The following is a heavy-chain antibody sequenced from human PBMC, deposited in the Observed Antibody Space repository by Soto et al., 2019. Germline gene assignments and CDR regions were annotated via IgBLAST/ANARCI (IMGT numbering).Heavy chain of an antibody. D-gene: IGHD5-18*01. CDR1: GGSVSSGSDY. CDR2: IYHSGST. J-gene: IGHJ1*01. V-gene: IGHV4-61*01. Sequence: SETLSLTCTVSGGSVSSGSDYWSWIRQPPGKGLEWIAYIYHSGSTNFNPSLKSRVTISVDTSKNQFSLNLRSVTAADTAVYYCAKHGYYEYFQYWGQGTLVTVSS. CDR3: AKHGYYEYFQY.